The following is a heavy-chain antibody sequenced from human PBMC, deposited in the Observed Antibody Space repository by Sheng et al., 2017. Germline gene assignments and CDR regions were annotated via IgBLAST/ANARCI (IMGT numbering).Heavy chain of an antibody. CDR3: ARDHDILTGYYKGTYMDV. CDR2: ISAYNGNT. Sequence: QVQLVQSGAEVKKPGASVKVSCKASGYTFTSYGISWVRQAPGQGLEWMGWISAYNGNTNYAQKLQGRVTMTTDTSTSTAYMELRSLRSDDTAVYYCARDHDILTGYYKGTYMDVWGQGTTVTVSS. J-gene: IGHJ6*03. D-gene: IGHD3-9*01. CDR1: GYTFTSYG. V-gene: IGHV1-18*01.